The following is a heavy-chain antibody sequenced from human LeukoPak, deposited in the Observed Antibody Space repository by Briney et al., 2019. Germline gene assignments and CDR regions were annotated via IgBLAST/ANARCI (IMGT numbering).Heavy chain of an antibody. CDR2: INHSGST. CDR1: GGSISSYY. CDR3: ARGRVVYYYDSSGYSAFDY. Sequence: PSETLSLTCTVSGGSISSYYWSWIRQPPGKGLEWIGEINHSGSTNYNPSLKSRVTISVDTSKNQFSLKLSSVTAADTAVYYCARGRVVYYYDSSGYSAFDYWGQGTLVTVSS. J-gene: IGHJ4*02. D-gene: IGHD3-22*01. V-gene: IGHV4-34*01.